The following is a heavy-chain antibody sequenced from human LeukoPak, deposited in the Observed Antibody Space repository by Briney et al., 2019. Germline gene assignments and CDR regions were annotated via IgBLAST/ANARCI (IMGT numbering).Heavy chain of an antibody. D-gene: IGHD1-26*01. CDR2: IYYSGST. V-gene: IGHV4-39*07. Sequence: SETLSLTCTVSGGSISSSSYYWGWIRQPPGKGLEWIGSIYYSGSTYYNPSLKSRVTISVDTSKNQFSLKLSSVTAADTAVYYCASSGGGSYYGTLSDYWGQGTLVTVSS. CDR1: GGSISSSSYY. J-gene: IGHJ4*02. CDR3: ASSGGGSYYGTLSDY.